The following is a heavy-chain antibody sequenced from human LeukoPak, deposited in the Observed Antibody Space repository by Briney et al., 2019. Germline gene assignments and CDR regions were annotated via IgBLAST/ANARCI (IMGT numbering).Heavy chain of an antibody. CDR1: GFTFSSYA. V-gene: IGHV3-23*01. CDR2: ISGSGGST. J-gene: IGHJ4*02. Sequence: PGGSLRLSCAASGFTFSSYAMSWVRQAPGKGLEWVSAISGSGGSTYYADSVKGRFTVPRDNSKNTLYLQMNSLRAEDTAVYYCAKDRRITGEHDYWGQGTLVTVSS. D-gene: IGHD1-20*01. CDR3: AKDRRITGEHDY.